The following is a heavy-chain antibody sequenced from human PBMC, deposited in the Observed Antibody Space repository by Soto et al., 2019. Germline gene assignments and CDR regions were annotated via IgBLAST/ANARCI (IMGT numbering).Heavy chain of an antibody. CDR1: GGSFSCYY. CDR3: ARHCSNGVCYKAFDY. D-gene: IGHD2-8*01. Sequence: PSETLSLTCAVYGGSFSCYYWSWIRQPPGKGLEWIGEIYHGGSTDYNPSLKSRVTISLDTSKNQFSLKLTSVTAADTAVYYCARHCSNGVCYKAFDYWGQGALVTVSS. CDR2: IYHGGST. J-gene: IGHJ4*02. V-gene: IGHV4-34*01.